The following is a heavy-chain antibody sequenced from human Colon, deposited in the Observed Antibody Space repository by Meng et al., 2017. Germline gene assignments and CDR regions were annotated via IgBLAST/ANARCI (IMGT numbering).Heavy chain of an antibody. Sequence: VQSLESCPGLYKTSQTMSLPCNVSGDSSTSGGYYWSWIRQHPGKGLEWIGYIDHSGTTYDNPSLKTRLTMSVDTSKNQFSLKLTSVTAADTAVYYCARVVSLVVKGNWFDSWGQGTLVTVSS. CDR3: ARVVSLVVKGNWFDS. CDR2: IDHSGTT. J-gene: IGHJ5*01. V-gene: IGHV4-31*03. CDR1: GDSSTSGGYY. D-gene: IGHD2-15*01.